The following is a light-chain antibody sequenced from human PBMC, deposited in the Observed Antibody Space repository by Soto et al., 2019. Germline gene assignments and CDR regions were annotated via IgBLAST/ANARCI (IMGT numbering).Light chain of an antibody. J-gene: IGKJ4*01. V-gene: IGKV3D-11*01. CDR1: QDIDDY. Sequence: EIVLTQSPATLSLSPGERATLSCRASQDIDDYLAWYQQKPGQAPRLLIYDTFKRATGLPARFSGSGSGTDFTLTISNLEPGDLAVYDCQQRSNWPLTFGGGTKVEIK. CDR2: DTF. CDR3: QQRSNWPLT.